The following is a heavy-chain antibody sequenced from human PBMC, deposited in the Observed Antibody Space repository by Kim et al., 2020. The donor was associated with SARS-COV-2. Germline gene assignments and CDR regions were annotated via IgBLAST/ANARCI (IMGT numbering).Heavy chain of an antibody. CDR3: ARGGGVAIFDY. D-gene: IGHD3-16*01. CDR1: GFTFSSYW. CDR2: IKIDGSEK. J-gene: IGHJ4*02. V-gene: IGHV3-7*03. Sequence: GGSLRLSCAASGFTFSSYWMSWVRQAPGKGLEWVAKIKIDGSEKYHVNSVTGRFTISRDNAKHLLYLQMNNLRADDTAMYYCARGGGVAIFDYWGQGTLV.